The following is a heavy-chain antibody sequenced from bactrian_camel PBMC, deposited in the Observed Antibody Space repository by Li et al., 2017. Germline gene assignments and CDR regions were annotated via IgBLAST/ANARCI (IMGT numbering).Heavy chain of an antibody. Sequence: HVQLVESGGGSVQAGGSLNLSCVVSQWPYTSACVGWFRQSPGKEREKVAHIYTRPGITQYTDSVKGRFTISHDAAKSTTYLQMTSLKPEDTGMYYCAADRLVCLSTDTRAEWHYWGQGTQVTV. J-gene: IGHJ4*01. CDR1: QWPYTSAC. V-gene: IGHV3-3*01. CDR2: IYTRPGIT. CDR3: AADRLVCLSTDTRAEWHY. D-gene: IGHD5*01.